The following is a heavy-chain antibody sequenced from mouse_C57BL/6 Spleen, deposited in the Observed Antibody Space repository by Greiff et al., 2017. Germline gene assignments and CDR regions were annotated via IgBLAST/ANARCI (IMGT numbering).Heavy chain of an antibody. Sequence: EVQGVESGGDLVKPGGSLKLSCAASGFTFSSYGMSWVRQTPDKRLEWVATISSGGSYPYYPDSVKGRFTISRDNAKTTLYLQMSSLKSEDTAMYYCARQYSKPYYFDYWGQGTTLTVSS. D-gene: IGHD2-5*01. CDR2: ISSGGSYP. J-gene: IGHJ2*01. CDR3: ARQYSKPYYFDY. V-gene: IGHV5-6*01. CDR1: GFTFSSYG.